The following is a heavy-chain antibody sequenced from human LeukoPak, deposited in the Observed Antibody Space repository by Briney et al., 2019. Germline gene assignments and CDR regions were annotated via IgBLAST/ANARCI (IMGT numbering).Heavy chain of an antibody. D-gene: IGHD1-26*01. CDR1: GFTFSSYG. J-gene: IGHJ4*02. Sequence: GGSLRLSCAASGFTFSSYGMHWVRQAPGKGLEWVSSISGSSYYIYYADSMQGRFTISRDNAKNSLYLQMHTLRAEDTAVYYCARVSGGKWELLGSLDYWGQGTLVTVSS. V-gene: IGHV3-21*01. CDR2: ISGSSYYI. CDR3: ARVSGGKWELLGSLDY.